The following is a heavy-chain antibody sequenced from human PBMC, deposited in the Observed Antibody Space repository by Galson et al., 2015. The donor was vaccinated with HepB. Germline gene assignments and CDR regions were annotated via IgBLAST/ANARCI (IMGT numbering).Heavy chain of an antibody. CDR3: ARGIVGATGAIDY. Sequence: SVKVSCKASGYTFTSYGISWVRQAPGQGLEWMGWISGYNGKINYAQNLQGRVTMTTDTSTSTAYMELRSLRSDDTAVYYCARGIVGATGAIDYWGQGTLVTVSS. D-gene: IGHD1-26*01. CDR1: GYTFTSYG. CDR2: ISGYNGKI. V-gene: IGHV1-18*04. J-gene: IGHJ4*02.